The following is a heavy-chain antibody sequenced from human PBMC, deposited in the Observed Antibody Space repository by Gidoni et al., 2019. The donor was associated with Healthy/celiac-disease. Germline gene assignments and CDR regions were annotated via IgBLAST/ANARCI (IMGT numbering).Heavy chain of an antibody. Sequence: EVQLVEYGGGLVQPGGSLRLSCAASGFTFSNAWMNWVRQAPGKGLEWVERIKSKADGGTTDYAAPGKGRFTISRDDSKNTLYLQMNSLKTEDTAVYYCTTGYCSGGSFYSYGMDVWGQGTTVTVSS. V-gene: IGHV3-15*07. J-gene: IGHJ6*02. CDR3: TTGYCSGGSFYSYGMDV. D-gene: IGHD2-15*01. CDR2: IKSKADGGTT. CDR1: GFTFSNAW.